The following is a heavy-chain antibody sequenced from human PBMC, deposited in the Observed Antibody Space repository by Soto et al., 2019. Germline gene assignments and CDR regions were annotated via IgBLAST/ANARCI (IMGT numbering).Heavy chain of an antibody. Sequence: PSETLSLTCTVSGGSISSYYWSWIRQPPGKGLEWIGYIYYSGSTNYNPSLKSRVTISVDTSKNQFSLKLSSVTAADTAVYYCARGAKSSAAVSRWGQGTLVTVSS. J-gene: IGHJ4*02. CDR2: IYYSGST. D-gene: IGHD6-13*01. V-gene: IGHV4-59*01. CDR3: ARGAKSSAAVSR. CDR1: GGSISSYY.